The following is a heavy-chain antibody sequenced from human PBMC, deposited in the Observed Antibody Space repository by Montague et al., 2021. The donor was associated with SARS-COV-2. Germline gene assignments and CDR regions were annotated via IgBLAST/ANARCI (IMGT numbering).Heavy chain of an antibody. CDR3: ARDGYSSGWNGLHWFDP. CDR1: IGSISSGSYY. CDR2: IYTSGST. V-gene: IGHV4-61*02. D-gene: IGHD6-25*01. Sequence: TLSLTCTVSIGSISSGSYYWSWIRQPAGKGLEWIGRIYTSGSTNYNPSLKSRVTISVDTFKNQFSLKLSSVTAADTAVYYCARDGYSSGWNGLHWFDPWGQGTLVTVSS. J-gene: IGHJ5*02.